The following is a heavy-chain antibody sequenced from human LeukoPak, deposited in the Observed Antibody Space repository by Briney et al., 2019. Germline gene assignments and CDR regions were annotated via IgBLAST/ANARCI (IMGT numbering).Heavy chain of an antibody. CDR2: IYHSGST. Sequence: PSETPSLTCTVSGYSISSGYYWGWIRQPPGKGLEWIGSIYHSGSTYYNPSLKSRVTISVDTSKNQFSLKLSSVTAADTAVYYCARDRIAAATDAFDIWGQGTMVTVSS. D-gene: IGHD6-13*01. V-gene: IGHV4-38-2*02. J-gene: IGHJ3*02. CDR1: GYSISSGYY. CDR3: ARDRIAAATDAFDI.